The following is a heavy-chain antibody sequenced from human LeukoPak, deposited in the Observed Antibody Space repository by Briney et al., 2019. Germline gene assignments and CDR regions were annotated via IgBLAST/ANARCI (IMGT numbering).Heavy chain of an antibody. CDR2: ISGSGYYS. CDR1: EFTFDNYA. CDR3: AKDEVVPSYYYIDV. J-gene: IGHJ6*03. D-gene: IGHD2-2*01. Sequence: PGGSLRLSCAASEFTFDNYAMSWVRQAPGKGLEWVSVISGSGYYSYYADSVKGRFTVSRDNSKTTLYLQMNSLRADDTAVYYCAKDEVVPSYYYIDVWGKGTTVTVSS. V-gene: IGHV3-23*01.